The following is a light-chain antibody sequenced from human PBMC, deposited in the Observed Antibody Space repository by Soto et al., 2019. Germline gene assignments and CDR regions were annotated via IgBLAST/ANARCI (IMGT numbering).Light chain of an antibody. V-gene: IGLV2-11*01. Sequence: QSVLTQPRSVSGSPGQSVTISCTGTSSDVGSYNYVSWCQHHPGKAPKLMIYDVSKRPSGVPDRFSGSKSGNTASLTISGLQADDEADYYCCSYAGSYTFVFGTGTKLTVL. CDR1: SSDVGSYNY. CDR3: CSYAGSYTFV. J-gene: IGLJ1*01. CDR2: DVS.